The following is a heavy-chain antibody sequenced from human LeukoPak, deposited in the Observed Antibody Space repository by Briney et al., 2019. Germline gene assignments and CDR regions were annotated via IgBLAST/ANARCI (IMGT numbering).Heavy chain of an antibody. Sequence: PSETLSLTCTVSGGSISSSSYYWGWIRQPPGKGLEWIGSIYYSGSTYYNPSLKSRVTISVDTSKNQFSLKLSSVTAADTAVYYCARDRRPPAMVTGWFDPWGQGTLVTVSS. CDR3: ARDRRPPAMVTGWFDP. CDR1: GGSISSSSYY. J-gene: IGHJ5*02. V-gene: IGHV4-39*07. D-gene: IGHD5-18*01. CDR2: IYYSGST.